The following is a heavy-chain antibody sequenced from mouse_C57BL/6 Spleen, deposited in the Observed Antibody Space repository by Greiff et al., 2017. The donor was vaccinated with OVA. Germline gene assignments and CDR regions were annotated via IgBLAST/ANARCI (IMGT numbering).Heavy chain of an antibody. V-gene: IGHV1-81*01. CDR3: ARSGDGSSLYYFDY. J-gene: IGHJ2*01. CDR1: GYTFTSYG. CDR2: IYPRSGNT. D-gene: IGHD1-1*01. Sequence: QVQLQQSGAELARPGASVKLSCKASGYTFTSYGISWVKQRTGQGLEWIGEIYPRSGNTYYNEKFKGKATLTADKSSSTAYMELRSLTSEDSAVYFCARSGDGSSLYYFDYWGQGTTLTVSS.